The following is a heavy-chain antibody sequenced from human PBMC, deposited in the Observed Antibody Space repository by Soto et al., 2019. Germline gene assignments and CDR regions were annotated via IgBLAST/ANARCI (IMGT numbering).Heavy chain of an antibody. Sequence: PGESLKISCKTSGYSFTSHWIAWVRQMPGKGLEWMGIIYPSDSDIRYRPSFQGQVTISVDKSISTAYLQWSSLKASDTATYYCARQDYSNYRGGMDVWGQGTTVTSP. CDR2: IYPSDSDI. D-gene: IGHD2-2*01. CDR3: ARQDYSNYRGGMDV. CDR1: GYSFTSHW. J-gene: IGHJ6*02. V-gene: IGHV5-51*01.